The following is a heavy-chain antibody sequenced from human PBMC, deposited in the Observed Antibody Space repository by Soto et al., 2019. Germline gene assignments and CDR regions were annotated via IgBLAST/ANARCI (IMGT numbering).Heavy chain of an antibody. CDR3: AREWRLRFDS. V-gene: IGHV3-33*08. D-gene: IGHD2-21*02. J-gene: IGHJ4*02. Sequence: QLQLVESGGGVVQPGGSLRLSCAASGFSLSDVDMHWVRQAPGKGLEWLSLIYYDGGGPYYADSVRGRFPISRDISRNILFLQMTSLRAEDTALYYCAREWRLRFDSWGQGTMVMVS. CDR2: IYYDGGGP. CDR1: GFSLSDVD.